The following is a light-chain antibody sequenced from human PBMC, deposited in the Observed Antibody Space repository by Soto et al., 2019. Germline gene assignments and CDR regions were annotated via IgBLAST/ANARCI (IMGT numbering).Light chain of an antibody. Sequence: DIQMTQSPSTLSASVGDRVTITCRASQSISGSLAWYQQKPGKAPQLLIYEASNLKSGVPSRFSGSGSGTEYTLNISSLQPDDSASYYCQQYNGFWTFGQGTRVEIK. CDR2: EAS. CDR3: QQYNGFWT. V-gene: IGKV1-5*03. CDR1: QSISGS. J-gene: IGKJ1*01.